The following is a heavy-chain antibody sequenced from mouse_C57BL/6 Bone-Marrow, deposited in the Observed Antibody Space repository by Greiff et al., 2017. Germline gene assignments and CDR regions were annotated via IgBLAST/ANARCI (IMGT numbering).Heavy chain of an antibody. Sequence: VQLQQPGAELVKPGASVKLSCKASGYTFTSYWMHWVKQRPGQGLEWIGMILPNSGSTNYNEKFKSKATLTVDKASSTAYMQLSSLTSEDSAVYYCAREYYNYGSKDYWGQGTSVTVSS. D-gene: IGHD2-12*01. J-gene: IGHJ4*01. CDR2: ILPNSGST. V-gene: IGHV1-64*01. CDR1: GYTFTSYW. CDR3: AREYYNYGSKDY.